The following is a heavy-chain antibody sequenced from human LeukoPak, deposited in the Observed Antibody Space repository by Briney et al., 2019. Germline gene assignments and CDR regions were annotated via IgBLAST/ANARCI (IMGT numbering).Heavy chain of an antibody. V-gene: IGHV1-18*01. D-gene: IGHD7-27*01. CDR3: ARDRSNWGLYYFGY. J-gene: IGHJ4*02. Sequence: ASVKVSCKASGYTFTSYGISWVRQAPGQGLEWMGWISAYNGNTNYAQKLQGRVTMTTDTSTSTAYMELRSLRSDDTAVYYCARDRSNWGLYYFGYWGQGTLVTVSS. CDR2: ISAYNGNT. CDR1: GYTFTSYG.